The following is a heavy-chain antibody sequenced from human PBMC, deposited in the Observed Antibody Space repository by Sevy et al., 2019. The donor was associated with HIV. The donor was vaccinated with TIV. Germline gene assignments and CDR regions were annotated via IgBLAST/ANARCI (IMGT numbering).Heavy chain of an antibody. D-gene: IGHD2-2*01. J-gene: IGHJ6*02. Sequence: GESLKISCAGSGFTFSFYAMHWVRQAPGKGLEWVAVISYNGNNKKYADSVKGRFTNSRDNSKNTVYLKMNSLRGEDTAAYYCAREGLVPTATPDRYYFYGMDIWGQGTTVTVSS. CDR1: GFTFSFYA. CDR3: AREGLVPTATPDRYYFYGMDI. V-gene: IGHV3-30*04. CDR2: ISYNGNNK.